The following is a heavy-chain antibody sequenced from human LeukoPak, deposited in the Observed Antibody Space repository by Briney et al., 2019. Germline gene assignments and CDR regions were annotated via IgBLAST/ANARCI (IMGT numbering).Heavy chain of an antibody. V-gene: IGHV4-34*01. Sequence: SETLSLTCAVYGGSFSGYYWSWIRQPPGKGLEWIGEINHSGSTNYNPSLKSRVTISVDTSKNQFSLKLSSVTAADTAVYYCARCIIYYDYVWGSYRQDAFDIWGQGTMVTVSS. CDR3: ARCIIYYDYVWGSYRQDAFDI. CDR2: INHSGST. J-gene: IGHJ3*02. CDR1: GGSFSGYY. D-gene: IGHD3-16*02.